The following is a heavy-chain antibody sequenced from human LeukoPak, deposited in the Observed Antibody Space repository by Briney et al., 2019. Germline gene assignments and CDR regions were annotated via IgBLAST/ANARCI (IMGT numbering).Heavy chain of an antibody. J-gene: IGHJ5*02. CDR2: IYSSGST. CDR3: ARVSYYDFWSGYYYSRAIDP. CDR1: GGSISSYY. D-gene: IGHD3-3*01. Sequence: SETLSLTCTVSGGSISSYYWSWIRQPAGKGLEWIGRIYSSGSTNYNPSLKSRVTMSVDTSKNQFSLKLSSVTAADTAVYYCARVSYYDFWSGYYYSRAIDPWDQGTLVTVSS. V-gene: IGHV4-4*07.